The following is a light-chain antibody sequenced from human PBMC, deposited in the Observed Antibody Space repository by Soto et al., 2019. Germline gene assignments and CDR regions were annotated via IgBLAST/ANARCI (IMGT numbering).Light chain of an antibody. CDR1: QPISSHNY. CDR2: GAS. Sequence: EIVLTQSPGTLSLSPGERATLSCRASQPISSHNYLAWYQQKPGQGPRVLIYGASRRATGIPDRFSGSGSGTEFTLTISSLQSEDFAVYYCQPYDNWPPFTFGQGTRLEIK. V-gene: IGKV3-20*01. J-gene: IGKJ5*01. CDR3: QPYDNWPPFT.